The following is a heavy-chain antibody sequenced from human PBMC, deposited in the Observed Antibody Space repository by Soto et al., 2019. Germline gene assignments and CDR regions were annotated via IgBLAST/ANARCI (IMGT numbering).Heavy chain of an antibody. CDR1: GFTFSSYA. CDR3: AKDRKSGSGWYWDY. Sequence: GGSLRLSCAASGFTFSSYAMSWVRQAPGKGLEWVSAISASGSTTYYSDTVKGRFTISRDNSKNTLYLQMNSLRAEDTAVYYCAKDRKSGSGWYWDYWGQGTLVTVSS. CDR2: ISASGSTT. J-gene: IGHJ4*02. V-gene: IGHV3-23*01. D-gene: IGHD6-19*01.